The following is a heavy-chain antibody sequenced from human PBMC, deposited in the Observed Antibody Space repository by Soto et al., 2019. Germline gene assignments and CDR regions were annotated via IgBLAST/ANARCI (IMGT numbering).Heavy chain of an antibody. CDR3: AREGGYDSPHGC. D-gene: IGHD5-12*01. J-gene: IGHJ4*02. CDR1: VGFISSGDYH. Sequence: PSYTLSITCTLSVGFISSGDYHWSWIRQPPGKGLEWIGYTYPSGSTYYNASLRSRVTISIDASKNQFSLKLNSVTAADTAVYYCAREGGYDSPHGCWGQGTMVTVYS. V-gene: IGHV4-30-4*02. CDR2: TYPSGST.